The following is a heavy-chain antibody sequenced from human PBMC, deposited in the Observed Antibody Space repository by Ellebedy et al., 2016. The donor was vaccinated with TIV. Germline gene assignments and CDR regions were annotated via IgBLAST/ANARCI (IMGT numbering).Heavy chain of an antibody. CDR3: ARGAAVATIRLYYYYGMDV. V-gene: IGHV1-69*13. J-gene: IGHJ6*02. CDR1: GGTFSSYA. CDR2: IIPIFGTA. D-gene: IGHD5-12*01. Sequence: ASVKVSXKASGGTFSSYAISWVRQAPRQGLEWMGGIIPIFGTANYAQKFQGRVTITADESTSTAYMELSSLRSEDTAVYYCARGAAVATIRLYYYYGMDVWGQGTTVTVSS.